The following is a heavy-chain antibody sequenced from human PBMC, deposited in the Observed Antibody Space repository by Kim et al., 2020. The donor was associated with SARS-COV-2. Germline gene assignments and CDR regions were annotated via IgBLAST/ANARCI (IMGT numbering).Heavy chain of an antibody. D-gene: IGHD1-7*01. Sequence: KIQGRVTITRDTSASTAYMELSSLRSEDTAVYYCARESVHWNFRVGAFDIWGQGTMVTVSS. V-gene: IGHV1-3*01. CDR3: ARESVHWNFRVGAFDI. J-gene: IGHJ3*02.